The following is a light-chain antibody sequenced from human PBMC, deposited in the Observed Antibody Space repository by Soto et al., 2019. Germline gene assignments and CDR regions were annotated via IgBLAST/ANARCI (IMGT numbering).Light chain of an antibody. Sequence: QSALTQPASVSGSPGQSITISCTGTSSDVGGYNYVSWYQQHPGKAPKLMIYEVSNRPSGVSNRFSGSKSGNTASLTISGLQAEDEADYYCSSYTSSSTPRVFGGGTKLPAL. CDR3: SSYTSSSTPRV. J-gene: IGLJ3*02. CDR2: EVS. CDR1: SSDVGGYNY. V-gene: IGLV2-14*01.